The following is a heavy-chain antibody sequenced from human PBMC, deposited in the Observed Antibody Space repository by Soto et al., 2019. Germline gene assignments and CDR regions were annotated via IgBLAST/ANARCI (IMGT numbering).Heavy chain of an antibody. D-gene: IGHD3-22*01. Sequence: QVQLVQSGAEVKKPGASVKVSCKASGYTFTSSGMSWVRQAPGQGLEWMGWISAHTGSSEYAQRLQGRVTMTTVRATRTAYMEMRSLRSDDTAVYYCASALFSQCSDSRGYSFDAFDFWGPGTLVTVSS. CDR2: ISAHTGSS. CDR1: GYTFTSSG. J-gene: IGHJ3*01. CDR3: ASALFSQCSDSRGYSFDAFDF. V-gene: IGHV1-18*01.